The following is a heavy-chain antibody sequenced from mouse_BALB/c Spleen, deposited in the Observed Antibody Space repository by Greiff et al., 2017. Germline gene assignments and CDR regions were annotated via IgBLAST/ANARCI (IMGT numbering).Heavy chain of an antibody. J-gene: IGHJ3*01. CDR3: ARLTDGYYFAWFAY. CDR1: GFTFSSYA. CDR2: ISSGGSYT. V-gene: IGHV5-9-3*01. Sequence: EVKVVESGGGLVKPGGSLKLSCAASGFTFSSYAMSWVRQTPEKRLEWVATISSGGSYTYYPDSVKGRFTISRDNAKNTLYLQMSSLRSEDTAMYYCARLTDGYYFAWFAYWGQGTLVTVSA. D-gene: IGHD2-3*01.